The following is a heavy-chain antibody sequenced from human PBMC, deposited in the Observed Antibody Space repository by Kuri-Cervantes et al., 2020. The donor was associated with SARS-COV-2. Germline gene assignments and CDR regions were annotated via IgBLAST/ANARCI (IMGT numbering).Heavy chain of an antibody. CDR2: IYSGGST. V-gene: IGHV3-53*01. CDR3: ARERGLRGWFDP. J-gene: IGHJ5*02. Sequence: GGSLRLSCAAPGFTVSSNYMSWVRQAPGKGLEWVSVIYSGGSTYYADSVKGRFTISRDNSKNTLYLQMNSIRAEDTAVYYFARERGLRGWFDPWGQGTLVTVSS. CDR1: GFTVSSNY.